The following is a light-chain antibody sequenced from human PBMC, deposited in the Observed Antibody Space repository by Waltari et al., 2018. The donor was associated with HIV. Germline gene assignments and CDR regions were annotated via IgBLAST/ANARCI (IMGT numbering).Light chain of an antibody. Sequence: DIQMTQSPSSLSASVGDRVSITCRPSQIINSYLNWYQHTPGKPRKLLIFGATTLQTGVPSRFSGSESATEFTLTVTGLQPEDLATYFCQQTYSFPHTFGQGTRLDIK. J-gene: IGKJ5*01. CDR3: QQTYSFPHT. V-gene: IGKV1-39*01. CDR2: GAT. CDR1: QIINSY.